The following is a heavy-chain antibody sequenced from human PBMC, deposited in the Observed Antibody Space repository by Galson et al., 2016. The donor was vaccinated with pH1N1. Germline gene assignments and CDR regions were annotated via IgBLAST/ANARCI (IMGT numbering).Heavy chain of an antibody. Sequence: PPGKGLEWIGDISPSGITNYNPSLKSRLTISIDTTKKQFSLKVNSMTAADTAIYYCARGLVAPVWGQGTLVTVSS. CDR2: ISPSGIT. V-gene: IGHV4-34*01. J-gene: IGHJ4*02. D-gene: IGHD2-15*01. CDR3: ARGLVAPV.